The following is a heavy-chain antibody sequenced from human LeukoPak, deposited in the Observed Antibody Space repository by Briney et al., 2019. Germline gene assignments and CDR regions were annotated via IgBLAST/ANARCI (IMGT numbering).Heavy chain of an antibody. CDR2: IYYSGCT. D-gene: IGHD1-7*01. J-gene: IGHJ4*02. V-gene: IGHV4-30-4*01. CDR1: GGSISSGDYY. Sequence: KASETLSLTCTVSGGSISSGDYYWSWIRQPPGKGLEWIGYIYYSGCTYYNPSLKSRVTISVDTSKNQFSLKLSSVTAADTAVYYCARVSPRLHITGTKEGYFDYWGQGTLVTVSS. CDR3: ARVSPRLHITGTKEGYFDY.